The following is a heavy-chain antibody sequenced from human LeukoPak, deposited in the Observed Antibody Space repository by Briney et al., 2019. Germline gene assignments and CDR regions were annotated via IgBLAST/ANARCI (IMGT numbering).Heavy chain of an antibody. J-gene: IGHJ4*02. CDR3: ARPFNSGSYYPTLRY. D-gene: IGHD1-26*01. V-gene: IGHV1-2*06. CDR1: GYTFTGCY. Sequence: ASVKVSCKASGYTFTGCYMHWVRQAPGQGLEWMGRINPNSGGTNYAQKFQGRVTMTRDTSISTAYMELSRLRSDDTAVYYCARPFNSGSYYPTLRYWGQGTLVTVSS. CDR2: INPNSGGT.